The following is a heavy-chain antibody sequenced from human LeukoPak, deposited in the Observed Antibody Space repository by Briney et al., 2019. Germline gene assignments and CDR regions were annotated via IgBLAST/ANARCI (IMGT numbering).Heavy chain of an antibody. J-gene: IGHJ6*02. CDR2: IYYSGST. CDR3: ARGDYGDPFYYYYGMDV. V-gene: IGHV4-31*03. CDR1: GGSISSGDYY. Sequence: PSETLSLTCTVSGGSISSGDYYWSWIRQHPGKGLEWIGYIYYSGSTYYNPSLKSRVTISVDTSKNQLSLKMSSVTAADTAVYYCARGDYGDPFYYYYGMDVWGQGTTVTVSS. D-gene: IGHD4-17*01.